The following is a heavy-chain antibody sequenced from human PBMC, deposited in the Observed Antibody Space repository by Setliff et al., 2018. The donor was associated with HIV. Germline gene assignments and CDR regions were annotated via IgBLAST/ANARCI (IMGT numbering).Heavy chain of an antibody. CDR1: NCTFTNYA. Sequence: ASVKVSCKASNCTFTNYAITWVRQAPGQRPEWMGWISAYDGDTKYAQKFHNRLSMTADTSTTTAYMDLRGLTSDDTGVYYCARDPGITAAGTEYFDSWGQGILVTVSS. D-gene: IGHD6-13*01. V-gene: IGHV1-18*01. CDR2: ISAYDGDT. CDR3: ARDPGITAAGTEYFDS. J-gene: IGHJ4*02.